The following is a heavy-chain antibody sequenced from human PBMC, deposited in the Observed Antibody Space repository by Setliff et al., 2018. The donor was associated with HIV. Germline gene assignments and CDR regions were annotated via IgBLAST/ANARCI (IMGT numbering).Heavy chain of an antibody. CDR3: ARGGGGYYYIGAFDL. D-gene: IGHD3-22*01. Sequence: ASVKVSCKASGYTFTSYYMHWVRQAPGQGLEWMGIINPSGGSTSYAQKFQGRVTMTGNTSISTAYMELSSLRSEDTAVYFCARGGGGYYYIGAFDLWGQGTVVTVSS. CDR1: GYTFTSYY. CDR2: INPSGGST. J-gene: IGHJ3*01. V-gene: IGHV1-46*01.